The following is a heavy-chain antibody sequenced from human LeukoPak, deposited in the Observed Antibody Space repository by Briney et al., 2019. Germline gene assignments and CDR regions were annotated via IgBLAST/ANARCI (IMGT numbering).Heavy chain of an antibody. CDR3: VKDLTESFSFDQ. V-gene: IGHV3-74*01. J-gene: IGHJ4*02. Sequence: GGSLRLSCAASGFTLSNYGMQWVRQGPGKGLVWVSRVSNDGSSTAYADSVRGRFTISRDNAKNTLYLQMNSLRPEDTAVYYCVKDLTESFSFDQWGQGTLVTASS. CDR1: GFTLSNYG. D-gene: IGHD2-21*02. CDR2: VSNDGSST.